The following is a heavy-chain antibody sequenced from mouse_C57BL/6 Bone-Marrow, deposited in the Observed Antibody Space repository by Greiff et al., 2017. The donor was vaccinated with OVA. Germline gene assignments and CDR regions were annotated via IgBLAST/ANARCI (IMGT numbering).Heavy chain of an antibody. J-gene: IGHJ2*01. D-gene: IGHD1-1*01. V-gene: IGHV1-81*01. CDR1: GYTFTSYG. CDR2: IYPRSGNT. CDR3: ARRTTVVAPFDY. Sequence: QVQLQQSGAELARPGASVKLSCKASGYTFTSYGISWVKQRTGQGLEWIGEIYPRSGNTYYNEKFKGKATLTADESSSTAYMELRSLTSEDSAVYFCARRTTVVAPFDYWGQGTTLTVSS.